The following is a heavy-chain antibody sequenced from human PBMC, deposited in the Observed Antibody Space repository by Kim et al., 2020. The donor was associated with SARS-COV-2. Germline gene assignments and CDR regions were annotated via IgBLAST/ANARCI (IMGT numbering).Heavy chain of an antibody. D-gene: IGHD3-22*01. J-gene: IGHJ4*02. CDR3: ARDSVSYDSSGYYYL. CDR1: GFTFSSYS. CDR2: ISSSSSYI. Sequence: GGSLRLSCAASGFTFSSYSMNWVRQAPGKGLEWVSSISSSSSYIYYADSVKGRFTISRDNAKNSLYLQMNSLRAEDTAVYYCARDSVSYDSSGYYYLWGQGPLVTVSS. V-gene: IGHV3-21*01.